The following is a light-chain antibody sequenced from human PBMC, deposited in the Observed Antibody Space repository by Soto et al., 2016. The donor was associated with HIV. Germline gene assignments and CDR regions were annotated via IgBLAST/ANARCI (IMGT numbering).Light chain of an antibody. CDR3: QAWDSSTARVV. CDR1: NLGNTY. J-gene: IGLJ2*01. CDR2: RDT. Sequence: SYELTQPPSVSVSPGQTASITCSGRNLGNTYASWYQQKPGQSPLMVIYRDTKRPSGIPERFSGSNSGNTATLTISETQAMDEADYYCQAWDSSTARVVFGRGTKLTVL. V-gene: IGLV3-1*01.